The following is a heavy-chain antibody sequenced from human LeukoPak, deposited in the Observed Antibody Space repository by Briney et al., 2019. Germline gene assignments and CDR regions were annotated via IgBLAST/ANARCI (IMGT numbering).Heavy chain of an antibody. D-gene: IGHD6-19*01. CDR3: ARALGTVAVGRDAFDL. V-gene: IGHV1-69*04. CDR1: GGTFSRYA. CDR2: TIPILGIA. Sequence: ASVKVSCKASGGTFSRYAISWVRQAPGQGLEWMGRTIPILGIANYAQKFQGRVTITADRSTSTAYMELSSLRSEDTAVYYCARALGTVAVGRDAFDLWGQGTMVTVSS. J-gene: IGHJ3*01.